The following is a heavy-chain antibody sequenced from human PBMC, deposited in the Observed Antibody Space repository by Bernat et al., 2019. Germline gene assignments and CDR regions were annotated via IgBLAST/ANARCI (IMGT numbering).Heavy chain of an antibody. Sequence: EVQLVESGGGLVKPGGSLRLPCAASGFTFSSYSMNWVRQAPGKGLEWVSYISSSSSYIYYADSVKGRFTISRDNAKNSLYLQMNSLRAEDTAVYYCARVHSSGWYVVPYYYYYMDVWGKGTTVTVSS. V-gene: IGHV3-21*05. CDR1: GFTFSSYS. CDR2: ISSSSSYI. CDR3: ARVHSSGWYVVPYYYYYMDV. J-gene: IGHJ6*03. D-gene: IGHD6-19*01.